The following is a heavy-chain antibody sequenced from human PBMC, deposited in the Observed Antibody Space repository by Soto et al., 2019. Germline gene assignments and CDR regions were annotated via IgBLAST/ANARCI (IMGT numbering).Heavy chain of an antibody. Sequence: ASVKVSCKASGGTFSSYAISWVRQAPGQGLEWMGGIIPIFGTANYAQKFQGRVTITADESTSTAYMELSSLRSEDTAVYYCARDRVEMATTDYFDYWGQGTLVTGSS. CDR2: IIPIFGTA. J-gene: IGHJ4*02. V-gene: IGHV1-69*13. D-gene: IGHD5-12*01. CDR3: ARDRVEMATTDYFDY. CDR1: GGTFSSYA.